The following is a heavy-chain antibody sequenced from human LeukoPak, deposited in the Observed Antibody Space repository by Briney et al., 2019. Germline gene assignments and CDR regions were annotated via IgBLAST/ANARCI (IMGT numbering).Heavy chain of an antibody. Sequence: SETLSLTCTVSGGSISSYYWSWIRQPPGKGLEWIGNIYYGGSTNRNPSLKSRVTISVDTSKNQFSLKLSSVTAADTAVYYCARTGYDTSGNYFDSWGQGTLVTVSS. J-gene: IGHJ4*02. CDR1: GGSISSYY. D-gene: IGHD3-22*01. V-gene: IGHV4-59*01. CDR3: ARTGYDTSGNYFDS. CDR2: IYYGGST.